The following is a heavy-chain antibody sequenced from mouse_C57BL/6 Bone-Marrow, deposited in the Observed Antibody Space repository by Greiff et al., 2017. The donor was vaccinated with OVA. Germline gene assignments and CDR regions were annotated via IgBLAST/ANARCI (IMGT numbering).Heavy chain of an antibody. CDR2: IYPGDGDT. V-gene: IGHV1-80*01. CDR3: ARDPYYYGSSYFDY. J-gene: IGHJ2*01. CDR1: GYAFSSYW. D-gene: IGHD1-1*01. Sequence: QVQLQQSGAELVKPGASVKISCKASGYAFSSYWMNWVKQRPGKGLEWIGQIYPGDGDTNYNGKFKGKATLTADKSSSTAYMLLSSLTSEDSAVYFCARDPYYYGSSYFDYWGQGTTLTVSS.